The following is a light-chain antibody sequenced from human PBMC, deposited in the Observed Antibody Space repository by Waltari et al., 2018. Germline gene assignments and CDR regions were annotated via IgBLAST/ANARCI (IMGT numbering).Light chain of an antibody. Sequence: QSALTQPASVSGSPGQSITISCAGTNSDVGNFNLVSWFQQHPDKAPKLIIFEVNKRPSGVSHRFSGSKSGTTASLTISGLQADDEADYYCSSYAGSSAIVFGGGTRVTVL. CDR1: NSDVGNFNL. CDR2: EVN. V-gene: IGLV2-23*02. CDR3: SSYAGSSAIV. J-gene: IGLJ7*01.